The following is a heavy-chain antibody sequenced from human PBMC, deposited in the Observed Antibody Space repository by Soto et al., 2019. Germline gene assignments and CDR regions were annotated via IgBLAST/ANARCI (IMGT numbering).Heavy chain of an antibody. V-gene: IGHV4-39*01. J-gene: IGHJ4*02. CDR1: GGSISSSSYY. CDR3: ARFIAAAGTGY. CDR2: IYYSGST. D-gene: IGHD6-13*01. Sequence: SETLSLTCTVSGGSISSSSYYWGWIRQPPGKGLEWIGSIYYSGSTYYNPSLKSRVTISVDTSKNQFSLKLSSVTAADTAVYYCARFIAAAGTGYWGQGTLVTVSS.